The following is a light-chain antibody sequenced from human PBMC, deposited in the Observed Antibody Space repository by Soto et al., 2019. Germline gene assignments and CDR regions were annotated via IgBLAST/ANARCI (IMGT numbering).Light chain of an antibody. Sequence: IRMTQSPSSLSASTGDGVTISCRASQSISSWLAWYQQKPGKAPKLLMSDASSLERGVPSRFSGSGSGTEFTLSISSLQPDDFATYYCQQYDTYSRTFGQGTKVDIK. CDR2: DAS. CDR1: QSISSW. J-gene: IGKJ1*01. CDR3: QQYDTYSRT. V-gene: IGKV1-5*01.